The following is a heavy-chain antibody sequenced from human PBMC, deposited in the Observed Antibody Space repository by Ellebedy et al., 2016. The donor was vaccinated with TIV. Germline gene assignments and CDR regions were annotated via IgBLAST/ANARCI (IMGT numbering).Heavy chain of an antibody. V-gene: IGHV3-11*05. D-gene: IGHD1-26*01. CDR3: ARVPRLGATTYYFDY. J-gene: IGHJ4*02. Sequence: GESLKISXAASGFTFSDYYMSWIRQAPGKGLEWVSYISSSSSYTNYADSVKGRFTISRDNAKNSLYLQMNSLRAEDTAVYYCARVPRLGATTYYFDYWGQGTLVTVSS. CDR2: ISSSSSYT. CDR1: GFTFSDYY.